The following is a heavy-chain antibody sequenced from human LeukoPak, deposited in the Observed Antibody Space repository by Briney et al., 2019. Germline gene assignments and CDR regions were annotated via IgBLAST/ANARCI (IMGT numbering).Heavy chain of an antibody. V-gene: IGHV4-34*01. J-gene: IGHJ6*03. CDR1: GGSFSGYY. Sequence: SETLSLTCAVYGGSFSGYYWSWIRQPPGKGLEWIGEIYHSGSTNYNPSLKSRVTISVDTSKNQFSLKLSSVTAADTAVYYCARGDIVVVPAARVYYYYVDVWGKGTTVTVSS. D-gene: IGHD2-2*01. CDR2: IYHSGST. CDR3: ARGDIVVVPAARVYYYYVDV.